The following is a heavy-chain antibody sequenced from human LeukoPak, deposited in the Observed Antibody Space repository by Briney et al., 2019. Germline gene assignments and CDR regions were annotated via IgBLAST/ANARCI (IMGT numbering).Heavy chain of an antibody. V-gene: IGHV4-59*01. D-gene: IGHD3-22*01. J-gene: IGHJ4*02. CDR1: GGSIGSYY. Sequence: SETLSLTCTVSGGSIGSYYWSWIRQPPGKGPEWIGYIYYSGSTYYNPSLKSRVTISVDTSKNQFSLKVSSVTAADTAVYYCARCESSGYYFDYWGQGTLVTVSS. CDR3: ARCESSGYYFDY. CDR2: IYYSGST.